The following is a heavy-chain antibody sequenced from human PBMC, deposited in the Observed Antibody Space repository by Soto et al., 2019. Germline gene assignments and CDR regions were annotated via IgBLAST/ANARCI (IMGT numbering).Heavy chain of an antibody. CDR2: IIPVLGIV. Sequence: LVQSGAEVKKPGSSVKVSCKASGGTFGSYSINWVRQAPGQGLEWMGRIIPVLGIVNYAQKFQGRVPITADKSTRTLYMEMSSLRSADTAVYYCARAPSVVATAYFDDWGQGTLVTVSS. CDR3: ARAPSVVATAYFDD. D-gene: IGHD2-21*02. V-gene: IGHV1-69*02. J-gene: IGHJ4*02. CDR1: GGTFGSYS.